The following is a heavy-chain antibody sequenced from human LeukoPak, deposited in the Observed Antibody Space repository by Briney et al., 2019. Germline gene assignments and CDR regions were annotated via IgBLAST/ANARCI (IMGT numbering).Heavy chain of an antibody. Sequence: GGSLRLSCAASGFTFSNYGMHWVRQAPGKGLEWVAVIWYDGSNKYYADSVKGRFTISRDSSKNTLYLRMNSLRADDTAVYYCARDPMVRGVSDAFDIWGQGTMVIVSS. J-gene: IGHJ3*02. V-gene: IGHV3-33*01. CDR2: IWYDGSNK. CDR3: ARDPMVRGVSDAFDI. D-gene: IGHD3-10*01. CDR1: GFTFSNYG.